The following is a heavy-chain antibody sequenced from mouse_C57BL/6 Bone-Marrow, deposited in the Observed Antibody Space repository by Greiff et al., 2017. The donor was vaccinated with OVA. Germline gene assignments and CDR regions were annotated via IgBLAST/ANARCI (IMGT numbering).Heavy chain of an antibody. Sequence: VQLQQSGAELVRPGASVKLSCTASGFNIKDDYMHWVKQRPEQGLEWIGWIDPENGDTEYASKFQGKATITADTSSNTAYLQLSSLTSEDTAVYYCTTLLGLDYWGQGTTLTVSS. D-gene: IGHD2-1*01. CDR3: TTLLGLDY. CDR2: IDPENGDT. CDR1: GFNIKDDY. V-gene: IGHV14-4*01. J-gene: IGHJ2*01.